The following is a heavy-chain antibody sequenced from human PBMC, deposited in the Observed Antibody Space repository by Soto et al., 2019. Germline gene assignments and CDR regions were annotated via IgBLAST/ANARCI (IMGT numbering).Heavy chain of an antibody. D-gene: IGHD5-18*01. CDR3: ARDTGDTFGSLNY. V-gene: IGHV1-3*01. J-gene: IGHJ4*02. CDR2: MNAGVGNT. Sequence: HAELVQSGADVKKPGASVTISCKSSGYTFTDYALHWVRQAPGPRLEWMGWMNAGVGNTLYSQKFQGRITISRDTSASTAYMELNSLKSEDTAIYYCARDTGDTFGSLNYWGSGALVTGSS. CDR1: GYTFTDYA.